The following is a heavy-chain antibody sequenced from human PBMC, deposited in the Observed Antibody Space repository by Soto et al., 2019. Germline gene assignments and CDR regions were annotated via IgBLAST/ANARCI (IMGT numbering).Heavy chain of an antibody. J-gene: IGHJ3*02. V-gene: IGHV3-7*03. CDR2: IKQDGSEK. CDR3: AKCGYYYDSSGYYKLSAFDI. D-gene: IGHD3-22*01. CDR1: GFTFSSYW. Sequence: GGSLRLSCSASGFTFSSYWMSWVRQAPGKGLEWVANIKQDGSEKYYVDSVKGRFTISRDNAKNSLYLQMNSLRAEDTAVYYCAKCGYYYDSSGYYKLSAFDIWGQGTMVTVSS.